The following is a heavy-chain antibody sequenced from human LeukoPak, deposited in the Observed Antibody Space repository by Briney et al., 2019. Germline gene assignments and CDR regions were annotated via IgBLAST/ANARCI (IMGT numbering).Heavy chain of an antibody. CDR2: IYWNNDK. J-gene: IGHJ1*01. CDR1: GISLSTSGVG. CDR3: AHRKYYYNSSGYPAEYFQH. D-gene: IGHD3-22*01. V-gene: IGHV2-5*01. Sequence: SGPTLVKPTQTLTLTCTLSGISLSTSGVGVGWIRQPPGKALEWLAVIYWNNDKHYSPSLKSRLTITKGTSKNQVVLTMTNMDPVDTATYYCAHRKYYYNSSGYPAEYFQHWGQGTLVTVSS.